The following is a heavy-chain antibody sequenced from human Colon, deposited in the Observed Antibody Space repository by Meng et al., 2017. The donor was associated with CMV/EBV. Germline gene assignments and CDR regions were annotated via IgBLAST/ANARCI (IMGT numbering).Heavy chain of an antibody. J-gene: IGHJ4*02. D-gene: IGHD3-3*01. Sequence: EAEMREPGATVKRSCKASGYTFTGYLIHWVRQAPGQGLEWMGWINPYSGDTIYAQKFEVGVTMTRDASITTAYLELSSLKSDDTAVYYCGTFGGDFDYWGQGTLVTVSS. V-gene: IGHV1-2*02. CDR1: GYTFTGYL. CDR2: INPYSGDT. CDR3: GTFGGDFDY.